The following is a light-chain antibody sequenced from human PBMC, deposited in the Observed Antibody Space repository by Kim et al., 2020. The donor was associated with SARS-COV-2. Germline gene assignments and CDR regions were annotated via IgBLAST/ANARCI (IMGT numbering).Light chain of an antibody. J-gene: IGLJ7*01. CDR3: QSFDRNNHAV. CDR1: SGSIASNY. CDR2: EDD. V-gene: IGLV6-57*02. Sequence: KTVIISCTGRSGSIASNYVQWYQQRPGSAPTTVIYEDDQRPSGVPDRFSGSVDSSSNSASLTISGLKTEDEADYYCQSFDRNNHAVFGGGTQLTVL.